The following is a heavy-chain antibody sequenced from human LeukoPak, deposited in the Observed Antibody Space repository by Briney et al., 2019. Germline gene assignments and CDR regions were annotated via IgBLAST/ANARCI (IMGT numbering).Heavy chain of an antibody. J-gene: IGHJ4*02. CDR2: IRYDGSTK. CDR3: AKQKGYCSGGSCHPFDY. Sequence: GGSLRLSCAASGFTFSSYDMHWVRQAPGKGLLWLAFIRYDGSTKYDADSVKGRFTIARDNSKNTLYLQMNSLRAEDTAVYYCAKQKGYCSGGSCHPFDYWGQGTLVTVSS. CDR1: GFTFSSYD. D-gene: IGHD2-15*01. V-gene: IGHV3-30*02.